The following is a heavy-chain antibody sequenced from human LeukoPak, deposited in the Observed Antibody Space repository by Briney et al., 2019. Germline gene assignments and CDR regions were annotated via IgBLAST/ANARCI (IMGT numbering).Heavy chain of an antibody. CDR2: ISGTTTYI. CDR3: ARDCGGSRYFDS. Sequence: GGSLRLSCAASGFTFSDYTMNWVRQAPGKGLEWVSSISGTTTYIYYADSVKGRFTIPRDNAKSSLYLQMNSLRAEDTAVYYCARDCGGSRYFDSWGQGTLVTVSS. CDR1: GFTFSDYT. V-gene: IGHV3-21*01. J-gene: IGHJ4*02. D-gene: IGHD2-15*01.